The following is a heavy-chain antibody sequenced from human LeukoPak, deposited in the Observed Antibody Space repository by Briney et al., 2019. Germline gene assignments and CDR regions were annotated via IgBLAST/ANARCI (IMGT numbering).Heavy chain of an antibody. V-gene: IGHV3-43D*03. D-gene: IGHD2-2*01. CDR3: AKGVVVAPDVTPFDY. J-gene: IGHJ4*02. CDR1: GFTFDDYA. Sequence: PGGSLRLSCAASGFTFDDYAMHWVRQAPGKGLEWVSLISWDGGSTYYADSVKGRFTISRDNSKNSLYLQMNSLRAEDTAVYYCAKGVVVAPDVTPFDYWGRGTLVTVSS. CDR2: ISWDGGST.